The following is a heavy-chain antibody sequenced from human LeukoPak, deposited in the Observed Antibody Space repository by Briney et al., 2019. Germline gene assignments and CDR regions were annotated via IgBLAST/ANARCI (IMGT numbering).Heavy chain of an antibody. Sequence: SETLSLTCAVYGGSFSGYYWSWIRQPPGKGLEWIGEINHSGSTNYNPSLKSRVTISVDTSKNQFSLKLSSVTAADTAVYYCARHMVINGFDPWGQGTLVTVSS. CDR2: INHSGST. CDR1: GGSFSGYY. V-gene: IGHV4-34*01. CDR3: ARHMVINGFDP. D-gene: IGHD3-22*01. J-gene: IGHJ5*02.